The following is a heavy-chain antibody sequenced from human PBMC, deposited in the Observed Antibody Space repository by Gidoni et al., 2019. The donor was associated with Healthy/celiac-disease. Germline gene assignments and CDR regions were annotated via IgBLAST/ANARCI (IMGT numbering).Heavy chain of an antibody. D-gene: IGHD5-12*01. CDR2: ISGSGGST. J-gene: IGHJ2*01. CDR1: GFTFSSYA. V-gene: IGHV3-23*01. CDR3: AKDREMATTLWYFDL. Sequence: EVQLLESGGGLVQPGGSLSLSCAASGFTFSSYAMSWVRQAPGKGLEWVSAISGSGGSTYYADSVKGRFTISRDNSKNTLYLQMNSLRAEDTAVYYCAKDREMATTLWYFDLLGRGTLVTVSS.